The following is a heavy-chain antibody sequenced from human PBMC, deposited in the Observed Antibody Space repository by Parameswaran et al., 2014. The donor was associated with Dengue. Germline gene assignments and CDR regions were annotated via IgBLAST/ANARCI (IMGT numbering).Heavy chain of an antibody. Sequence: LSLTCAASGFTFSSYWMHWVRQAPGKGLVWVSRINSDGSSTSYADSVKGRFTISRDNAKNTLYLQMNSLRAEDTAVYYCGEGRSYYYYGMDVWGQGTTVTVSS. CDR3: GEGRSYYYYGMDV. J-gene: IGHJ6*02. CDR1: GFTFSSYW. CDR2: INSDGSST. V-gene: IGHV3-74*01.